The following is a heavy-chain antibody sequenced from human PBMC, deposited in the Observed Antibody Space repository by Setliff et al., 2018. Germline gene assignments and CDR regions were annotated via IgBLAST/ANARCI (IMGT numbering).Heavy chain of an antibody. CDR3: TRGPKDFVVLAAAACFDF. J-gene: IGHJ4*02. CDR2: ISGYNGYI. V-gene: IGHV1-18*01. D-gene: IGHD2-15*01. Sequence: ASVKVSCKAFGYTFAKYGTSWVRQAPGQGLEWMGWISGYNGYIVYAQKFQGRVTMTADASTSTANMELRGLRSDDTAVYYCTRGPKDFVVLAAAACFDFWGQGTLVTVSS. CDR1: GYTFAKYG.